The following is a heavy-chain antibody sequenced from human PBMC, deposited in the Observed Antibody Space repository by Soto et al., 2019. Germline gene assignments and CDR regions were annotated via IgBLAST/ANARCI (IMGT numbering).Heavy chain of an antibody. CDR2: ISAYNGSK. J-gene: IGHJ4*02. CDR1: GYTFTSYG. Sequence: ASVKVSCKASGYTFTSYGISWGRQAPGQGLEGMGWISAYNGSKNYAQKLQGRVTMTTDTSTSTAYMELRSLRSDDTAVYYCARRRPYSSGSYQYYFDYWGQGTLVTVSS. D-gene: IGHD6-19*01. CDR3: ARRRPYSSGSYQYYFDY. V-gene: IGHV1-18*01.